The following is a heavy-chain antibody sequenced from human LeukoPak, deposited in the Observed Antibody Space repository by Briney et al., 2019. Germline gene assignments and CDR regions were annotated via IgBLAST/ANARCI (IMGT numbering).Heavy chain of an antibody. CDR2: IIPIFGTA. Sequence: SVKVSCKASGGTFSSYAISWVRQAPGQGLEWMGGIIPIFGTANYAQKFQGRVTITRDTSASTAYMELSSRRSEDTAVYYCARDREDGDRTFDYWGQGTLVTVSS. CDR3: ARDREDGDRTFDY. J-gene: IGHJ4*02. CDR1: GGTFSSYA. V-gene: IGHV1-69*05. D-gene: IGHD4-17*01.